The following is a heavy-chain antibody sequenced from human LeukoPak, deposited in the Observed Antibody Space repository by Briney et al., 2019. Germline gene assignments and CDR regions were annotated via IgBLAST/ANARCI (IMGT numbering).Heavy chain of an antibody. J-gene: IGHJ6*02. CDR3: ARDYDKFSGMDV. CDR2: MNPNSGNT. D-gene: IGHD3-16*01. CDR1: GYTFTSYD. Sequence: GASVKVSCKASGYTFTSYDMNWVRQATGQGLEWMGWMNPNSGNTNYAQKLQGRVTMTTDTSTSTAYMELRSLRSDDTAVYYCARDYDKFSGMDVWGQGTTVTVSS. V-gene: IGHV1-18*01.